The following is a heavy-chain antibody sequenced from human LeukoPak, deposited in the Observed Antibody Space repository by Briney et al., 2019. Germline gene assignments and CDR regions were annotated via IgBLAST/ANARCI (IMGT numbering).Heavy chain of an antibody. V-gene: IGHV3-30*18. D-gene: IGHD6-19*01. CDR1: GFTFSSYG. CDR2: ISYDGSNK. CDR3: AKAEWGSGWYRVGDY. Sequence: GRSLRLSCAASGFTFSSYGMHWVRQAPGQGLAWVAVISYDGSNKYYADSVKGRFTISRDNSKNTLYLQMNSLRAEDTAVYYCAKAEWGSGWYRVGDYWGQGTLVTVSS. J-gene: IGHJ4*02.